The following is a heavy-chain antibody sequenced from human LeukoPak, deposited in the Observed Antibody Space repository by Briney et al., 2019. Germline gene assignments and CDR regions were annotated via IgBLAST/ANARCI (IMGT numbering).Heavy chain of an antibody. CDR3: ARHFDSSRPVDY. V-gene: IGHV4-4*02. CDR2: IYYSGST. Sequence: PSETLSLTCAVSGGSISSSNWWSWVRQPPGKGLEWIGYIYYSGSTNYNPSLKSRVTISVDTSKNQFSLKLSSVTAADTAVYYCARHFDSSRPVDYWGQGTLVTVSS. J-gene: IGHJ4*02. CDR1: GGSISSSNW. D-gene: IGHD3-22*01.